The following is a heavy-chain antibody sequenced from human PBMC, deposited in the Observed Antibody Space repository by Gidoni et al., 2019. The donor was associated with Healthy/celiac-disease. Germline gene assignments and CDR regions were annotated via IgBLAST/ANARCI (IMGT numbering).Heavy chain of an antibody. J-gene: IGHJ4*02. CDR1: GFPFSGSA. V-gene: IGHV3-73*01. Sequence: EVQLVESGGGLVQPGRSLNLSCAASGFPFSGSAMHWVRQASGKGLEWVGRIRSKAKSYATAYAASVKGRFTISRDDSKNTAYLQMNSLKTEDTAVYYCTRPGSGSVDYWGQGTLVTVSS. CDR2: IRSKAKSYAT. D-gene: IGHD3-10*01. CDR3: TRPGSGSVDY.